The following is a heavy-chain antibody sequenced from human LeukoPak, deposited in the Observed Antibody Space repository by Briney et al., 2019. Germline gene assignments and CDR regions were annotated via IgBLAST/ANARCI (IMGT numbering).Heavy chain of an antibody. CDR3: ARESAHYDSSGTKYKFMDV. Sequence: NPSETLSLTCSVSGGSISSYYWSWIRQPPGKGLEWIGYIYYSGNTNYNPSLKSRVTISVDTSKNQFSLKLGSVTAADTAVYYCARESAHYDSSGTKYKFMDVWGQGTTVTVSS. J-gene: IGHJ6*02. CDR2: IYYSGNT. CDR1: GGSISSYY. D-gene: IGHD3-22*01. V-gene: IGHV4-59*01.